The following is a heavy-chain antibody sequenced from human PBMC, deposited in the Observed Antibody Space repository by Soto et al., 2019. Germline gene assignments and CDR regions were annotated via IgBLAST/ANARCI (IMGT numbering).Heavy chain of an antibody. CDR3: ARDPGSGSYFTYEYFQH. J-gene: IGHJ1*01. D-gene: IGHD1-26*01. Sequence: SETLSLTCTVSGGSVSSGSYYWSWIRQPPGKGLEWIGYIYYSGSTNYNPSLKSRVTISVDTSKNQFSLKLSSVTAADTAVYYCARDPGSGSYFTYEYFQHWGQGTLVTVSS. CDR2: IYYSGST. CDR1: GGSVSSGSYY. V-gene: IGHV4-61*01.